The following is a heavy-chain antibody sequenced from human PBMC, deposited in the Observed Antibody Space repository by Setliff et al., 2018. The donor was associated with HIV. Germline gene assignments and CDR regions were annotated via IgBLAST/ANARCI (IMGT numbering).Heavy chain of an antibody. J-gene: IGHJ3*02. D-gene: IGHD3-22*01. CDR2: IRSKANSYAT. CDR1: GFTFSGSA. Sequence: PGGSLRLSCAASGFTFSGSAMHWVRQASGKGLEWVGRIRSKANSYATAYAASVKGRFTISRDDSKNTAYLQMNSLKTEDTAVYYCATKYYDSSGQPSDAFDIWGQGTVVTVSS. V-gene: IGHV3-73*01. CDR3: ATKYYDSSGQPSDAFDI.